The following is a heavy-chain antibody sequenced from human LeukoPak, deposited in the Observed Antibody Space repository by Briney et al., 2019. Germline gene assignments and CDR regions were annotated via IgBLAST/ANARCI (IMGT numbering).Heavy chain of an antibody. V-gene: IGHV3-9*01. CDR2: ISWNSGSI. CDR3: AKDIEGIAAAGPFDY. CDR1: GFTFDGYA. D-gene: IGHD6-13*01. J-gene: IGHJ4*02. Sequence: PGGSLRLSCAASGFTFDGYAMHWVRQAPGKGLEWVSGISWNSGSIGYADSVKGRFTISRDNAKNSLYLQMNSLRAEDTALYYCAKDIEGIAAAGPFDYWGQGTLVTVSS.